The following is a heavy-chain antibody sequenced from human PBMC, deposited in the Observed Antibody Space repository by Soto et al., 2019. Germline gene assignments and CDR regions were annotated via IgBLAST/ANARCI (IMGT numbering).Heavy chain of an antibody. J-gene: IGHJ6*04. CDR3: ARWALGCSSTSCYQSSAEKDV. V-gene: IGHV4-34*01. CDR1: GGSFSGYY. CDR2: INHSGST. Sequence: PSETLSLTCAVYGGSFSGYYWSWIRQPPGKGLEWIGEINHSGSTNYNPSLKSRVTISVDTSKNQFSLKLSSVTAADTAVYYCARWALGCSSTSCYQSSAEKDVWGKGTTVTVSS. D-gene: IGHD2-2*01.